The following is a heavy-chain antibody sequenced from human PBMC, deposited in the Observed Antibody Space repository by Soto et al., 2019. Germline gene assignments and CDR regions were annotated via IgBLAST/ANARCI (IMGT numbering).Heavy chain of an antibody. J-gene: IGHJ4*02. CDR2: IWYDGSKK. D-gene: IGHD4-17*01. CDR3: ARKDDYGDYPPGGY. Sequence: QVQLVESGGGVVQPGRSLRLSCAASGFSFSSYGMHWVRQAPGKGLEWLAVIWYDGSKKYYADSVKGRFTVSRDNSENTLYLQMNSLTAEDTAVYYCARKDDYGDYPPGGYWGQGTLVIVSS. V-gene: IGHV3-33*01. CDR1: GFSFSSYG.